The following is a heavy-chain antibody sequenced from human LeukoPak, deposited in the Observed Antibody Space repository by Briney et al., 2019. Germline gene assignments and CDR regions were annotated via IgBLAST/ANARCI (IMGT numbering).Heavy chain of an antibody. V-gene: IGHV4-34*01. J-gene: IGHJ2*01. CDR1: GGSFSGYY. D-gene: IGHD3-9*01. Sequence: SETLSLTCAVYGGSFSGYYWSWIRQPPGKGLEWIGEINHRGSTNYNPSLKSRVTISVDTSKNQFSLKLSSVTAADTAVYYCARRGYYDILTGYYTASWYFDLWGRGTLVTVSS. CDR3: ARRGYYDILTGYYTASWYFDL. CDR2: INHRGST.